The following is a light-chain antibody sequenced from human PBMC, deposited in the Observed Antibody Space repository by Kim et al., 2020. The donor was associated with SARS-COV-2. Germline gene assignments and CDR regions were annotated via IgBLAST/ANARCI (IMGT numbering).Light chain of an antibody. CDR2: DVS. J-gene: IGLJ1*01. CDR3: SSFTKTATLV. V-gene: IGLV2-14*03. Sequence: GQSITISCPGTSRDVGGYNYVSWYQQHPGKAPKLMIYDVSNRPSGVSNRFSGSKSGNTASLTISGLQAEDESDYYCSSFTKTATLVFGTGTKVTVL. CDR1: SRDVGGYNY.